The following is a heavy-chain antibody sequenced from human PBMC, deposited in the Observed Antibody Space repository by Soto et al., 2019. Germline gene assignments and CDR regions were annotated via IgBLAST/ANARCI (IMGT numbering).Heavy chain of an antibody. CDR3: TTEIPRYNGNYYYYYYYMDV. D-gene: IGHD1-7*01. CDR2: IKSKTDGGTT. CDR1: GFTFSNAW. V-gene: IGHV3-15*01. J-gene: IGHJ6*03. Sequence: GESLKISCAASGFTFSNAWMSWVRQAPGKGLEWVGRIKSKTDGGTTDYAAPVKGRFTISRDESKNTLDLQMNSLKTEDTAVYYCTTEIPRYNGNYYYYYYYMDVWGKGTTVTVSS.